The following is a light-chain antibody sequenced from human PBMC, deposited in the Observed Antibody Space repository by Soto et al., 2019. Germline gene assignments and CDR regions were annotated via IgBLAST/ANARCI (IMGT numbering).Light chain of an antibody. Sequence: EIVLTRSPATLSLSPGERATLSCRASQRISRSLAWYQHKPGQAPRLLIFDTSNRATGIPARFSGSGSGTDFTLTISSLEPEDFAIYYCQQRDSWPRTFGQGTKVEIK. CDR2: DTS. CDR1: QRISRS. CDR3: QQRDSWPRT. V-gene: IGKV3-11*01. J-gene: IGKJ1*01.